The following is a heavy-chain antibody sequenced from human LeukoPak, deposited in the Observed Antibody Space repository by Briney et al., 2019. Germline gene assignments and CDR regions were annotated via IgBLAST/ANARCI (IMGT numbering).Heavy chain of an antibody. CDR1: GGTFSSYA. CDR3: ARSSGSYHSPYYYGMDV. Sequence: SVKVSCKASGGTFSSYAISWVRQAPGQGLEWMGGIIPIFGTANYAQKSQGRVTITADESTSTAYMELSSLRSEDTAVYYCARSSGSYHSPYYYGMDVWGQGTTVTVSS. V-gene: IGHV1-69*13. CDR2: IIPIFGTA. J-gene: IGHJ6*02. D-gene: IGHD1-26*01.